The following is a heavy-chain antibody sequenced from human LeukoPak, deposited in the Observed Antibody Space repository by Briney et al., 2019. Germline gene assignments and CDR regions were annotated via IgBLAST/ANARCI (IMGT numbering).Heavy chain of an antibody. Sequence: GGSLRLSCAASEFTFSSYSMNWVRQAPGKGLEWVSYITNSGNSKSYADSVKGRFTISRDNTKNSLYLQMNGLRAEDTAVYYCARGVVVVAAQDYWGQGTLVTVSS. CDR1: EFTFSSYS. CDR2: ITNSGNSK. CDR3: ARGVVVVAAQDY. J-gene: IGHJ4*02. D-gene: IGHD2-15*01. V-gene: IGHV3-48*01.